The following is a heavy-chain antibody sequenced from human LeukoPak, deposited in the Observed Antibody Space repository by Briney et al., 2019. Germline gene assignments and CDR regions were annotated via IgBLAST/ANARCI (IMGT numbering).Heavy chain of an antibody. V-gene: IGHV3-49*03. CDR3: ARERAGDVDY. CDR2: IRHREYGGTA. Sequence: GGSLRLSCATSGFNFGAVAMDWIRQAPGKGLEWVGFIRHREYGGTAEYAASVSGRFAISRDDSKSIVYLQMNDLRTEDTGVYYCARERAGDVDYWGLGTLVTVSS. J-gene: IGHJ4*02. CDR1: GFNFGAVA.